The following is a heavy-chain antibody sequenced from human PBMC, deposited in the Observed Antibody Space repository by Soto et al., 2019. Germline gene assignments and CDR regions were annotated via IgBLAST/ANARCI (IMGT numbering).Heavy chain of an antibody. V-gene: IGHV1-2*02. D-gene: IGHD6-19*01. J-gene: IGHJ6*02. Sequence: ASVKVSCKASGYTFTGYYMHWVRQAPGQGLEWMGWINPNSGGTNYAQKFQGRVTMTRDTSISTAYMELSRLRSDDTAVYYCARSIAVQDYYYGMDVWGQGTTVTV. CDR3: ARSIAVQDYYYGMDV. CDR2: INPNSGGT. CDR1: GYTFTGYY.